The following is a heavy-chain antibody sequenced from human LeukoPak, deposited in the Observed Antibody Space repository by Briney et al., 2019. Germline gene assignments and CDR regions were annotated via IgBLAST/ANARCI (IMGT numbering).Heavy chain of an antibody. J-gene: IGHJ4*02. CDR2: FYYGGST. CDR3: ARRTITVAAIVY. V-gene: IGHV4-39*01. D-gene: IGHD6-19*01. Sequence: PSETLSLTCTVSGGSLSSSSYYWGWIRQPPGPGLEWIGSFYYGGSTYYNPSLKSRVTISVDTSKNQFSLKLDSVTAADTAVYYCARRTITVAAIVYWRQGTLVTVSS. CDR1: GGSLSSSSYY.